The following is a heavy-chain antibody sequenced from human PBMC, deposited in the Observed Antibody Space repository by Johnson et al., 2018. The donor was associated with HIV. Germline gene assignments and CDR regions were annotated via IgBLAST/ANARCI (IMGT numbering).Heavy chain of an antibody. CDR1: GFTFSSYG. J-gene: IGHJ3*02. V-gene: IGHV3-30*03. Sequence: QVQLVESGGGLVQPGGSLRLSCAASGFTFSSYGMHWVRQAPGKGLEWVAVISYDGSNKYYADSVKGRFTISRDNSKNTLSLQMTSLRAEDTAVYYCARGYYYDSSGSDDAFDIWGQGTMVTVSS. CDR2: ISYDGSNK. D-gene: IGHD3-22*01. CDR3: ARGYYYDSSGSDDAFDI.